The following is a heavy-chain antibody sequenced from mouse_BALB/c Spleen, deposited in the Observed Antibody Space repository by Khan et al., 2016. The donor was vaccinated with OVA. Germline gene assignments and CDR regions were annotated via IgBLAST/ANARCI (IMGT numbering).Heavy chain of an antibody. J-gene: IGHJ1*01. CDR3: ARSGGNFHWYCDV. CDR1: GFTFSSFG. CDR2: MSSGSSTI. Sequence: EVELVESGGGLVQPGGSRKLSCAASGFTFSSFGMHWVRQAPKKGLEWVAYMSSGSSTIYYVDTVKGRFTISRDNPKNTLFLQMTSLRSEDTAMYYGARSGGNFHWYCDVWGAGTSVTVSS. D-gene: IGHD2-1*01. V-gene: IGHV5-17*02.